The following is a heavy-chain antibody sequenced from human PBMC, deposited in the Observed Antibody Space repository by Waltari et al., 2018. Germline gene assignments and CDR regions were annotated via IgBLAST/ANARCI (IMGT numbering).Heavy chain of an antibody. CDR3: ARRSGNDGQDFDY. D-gene: IGHD1-1*01. J-gene: IGHJ4*02. CDR1: GGSLSGYY. V-gene: IGHV4-59*01. Sequence: QVQLQESGPGLVKPSETLSLTCTVSGGSLSGYYWTWIRQPPGKGLEWIGYIYFSGSTSYTPSLKSRLTMSLDTSKSQFALKLTSVTAADTAVYYCARRSGNDGQDFDYWGQGILVTFSS. CDR2: IYFSGST.